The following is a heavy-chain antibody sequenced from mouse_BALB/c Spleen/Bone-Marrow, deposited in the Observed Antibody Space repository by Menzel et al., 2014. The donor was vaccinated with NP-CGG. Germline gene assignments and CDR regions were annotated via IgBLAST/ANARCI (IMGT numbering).Heavy chain of an antibody. J-gene: IGHJ4*01. CDR2: ISSGGSYT. V-gene: IGHV5-6-4*01. CDR1: GFTFSSYT. D-gene: IGHD2-3*01. CDR3: TGDLYDGYYYYAMDY. Sequence: EVQGVESGGGLVKPGGSLKLSCAASGFTFSSYTMSWVRQTPEKRLEWVATISSGGSYTYYPDSVKGRFTISRDNAKNTLYLQMSNLKSEDTAMYYCTGDLYDGYYYYAMDYWGQGTSVTVSS.